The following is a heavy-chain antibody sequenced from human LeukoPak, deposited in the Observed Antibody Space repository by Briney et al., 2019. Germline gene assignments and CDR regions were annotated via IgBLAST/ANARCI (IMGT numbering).Heavy chain of an antibody. Sequence: ASETLSLTCTVSGGSISNYYWSWIRQPPGKGLEWIGYIYYSGSTNYNPSLKSRVTISVDTSKNQFSLKLSSVTAADTAVYYCARDRGYSYGHLFDYWGQGTLVTVSS. D-gene: IGHD5-18*01. V-gene: IGHV4-59*01. CDR1: GGSISNYY. J-gene: IGHJ4*02. CDR2: IYYSGST. CDR3: ARDRGYSYGHLFDY.